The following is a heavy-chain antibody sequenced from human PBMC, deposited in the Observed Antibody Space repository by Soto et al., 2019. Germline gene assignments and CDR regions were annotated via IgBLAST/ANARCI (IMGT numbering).Heavy chain of an antibody. J-gene: IGHJ6*02. CDR1: GFTFSSYA. CDR3: ATRTGPYYYAMNV. Sequence: GGSLRLSCAASGFTFSSYAMSWVRQAPGKGLEWVSAISGSGGSTYYADSVKGRFTISRDTSKMFLQMKSLRAEDTAVYYCATRTGPYYYAMNVWGQGTTVTVSS. CDR2: ISGSGGST. V-gene: IGHV3-23*01. D-gene: IGHD4-17*01.